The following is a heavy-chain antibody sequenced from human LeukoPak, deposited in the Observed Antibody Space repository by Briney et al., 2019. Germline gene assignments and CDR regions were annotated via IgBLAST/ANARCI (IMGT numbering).Heavy chain of an antibody. J-gene: IGHJ3*02. V-gene: IGHV3-7*01. CDR2: IKQDGSEK. Sequence: GGSLRLSCAASGFTFSSYSMNWVRQAPGKGLEWVANIKQDGSEKYYVDSVKGRFTISRDNAKNSLYLQMNSLRAEDTAVYYCARIGGKGSSWHDAFDIWGQGTMVTVSS. D-gene: IGHD6-13*01. CDR1: GFTFSSYS. CDR3: ARIGGKGSSWHDAFDI.